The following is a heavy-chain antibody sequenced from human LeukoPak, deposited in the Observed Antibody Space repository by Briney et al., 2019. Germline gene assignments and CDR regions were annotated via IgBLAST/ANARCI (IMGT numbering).Heavy chain of an antibody. V-gene: IGHV3-74*01. CDR3: YGGNAEQ. CDR2: INTDGSST. D-gene: IGHD4-23*01. Sequence: GGSLRLSCAASAFTFSSYPMHWVRQAPGKGLVWVSGINTDGSSTNYADSVKGRFTISRDNAKNTLYLQMNSLRVEDMAVYYCYGGNAEQWGQGTLVTVSS. CDR1: AFTFSSYP. J-gene: IGHJ1*01.